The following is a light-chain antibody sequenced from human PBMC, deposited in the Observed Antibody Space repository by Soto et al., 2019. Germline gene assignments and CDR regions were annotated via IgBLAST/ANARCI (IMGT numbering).Light chain of an antibody. CDR3: QQHDSSPCT. CDR1: QSVRSSF. J-gene: IGKJ1*01. CDR2: GAS. Sequence: ESVLTQSPGTLSLSPGERATLSCRASQSVRSSFLAWYQLKPGQAPRLLIYGASSRATGIPDRFSDSGTGTDFTLTISRLEHEDFAVYYCQQHDSSPCTFGQGTKVEIK. V-gene: IGKV3-20*01.